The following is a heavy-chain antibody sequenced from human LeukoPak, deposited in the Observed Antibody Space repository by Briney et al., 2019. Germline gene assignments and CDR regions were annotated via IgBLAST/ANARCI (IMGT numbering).Heavy chain of an antibody. CDR3: TTGAGGSDDAFDI. J-gene: IGHJ3*02. CDR1: GFTFSNAW. D-gene: IGHD3-10*01. CDR2: VKSKTDGGTT. Sequence: GGSLRLSCAASGFTFSNAWMSWVRQAPGKGLAWVGRVKSKTDGGTTDYAAPVKGRFTISRDDSKNTLYLQMNSLKTEDTAVYYCTTGAGGSDDAFDIWGQGTMVTVSS. V-gene: IGHV3-15*01.